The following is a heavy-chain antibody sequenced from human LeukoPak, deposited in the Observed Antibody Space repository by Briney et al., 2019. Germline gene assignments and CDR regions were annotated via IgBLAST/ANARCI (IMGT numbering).Heavy chain of an antibody. J-gene: IGHJ6*02. V-gene: IGHV3-7*01. CDR2: IKQDGSEK. CDR3: ARYCGGDCYGMDV. CDR1: GFTFSSYW. D-gene: IGHD2-21*01. Sequence: GGSLRLSCAASGFTFSSYWMSWVRQAPGKGLEWVANIKQDGSEKDYVDSVKGRFTISRDNAKNSLYLQMNSLRAEDTAVYYCARYCGGDCYGMDVWGQGTTVTVSS.